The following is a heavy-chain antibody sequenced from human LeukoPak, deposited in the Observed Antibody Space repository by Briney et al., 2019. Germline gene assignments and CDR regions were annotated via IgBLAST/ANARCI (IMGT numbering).Heavy chain of an antibody. Sequence: PGGSLRLSCAASGFTFSSYAMSWLRRAPGKGLEWVSAISGSGGSTYYADSVKGRFTISRDNSKNTLYLQMNSLRAEDTAVYYCAGMTMIVVVITTFDYWGQGTLVTVS. J-gene: IGHJ4*02. CDR1: GFTFSSYA. CDR3: AGMTMIVVVITTFDY. CDR2: ISGSGGST. D-gene: IGHD3-22*01. V-gene: IGHV3-23*01.